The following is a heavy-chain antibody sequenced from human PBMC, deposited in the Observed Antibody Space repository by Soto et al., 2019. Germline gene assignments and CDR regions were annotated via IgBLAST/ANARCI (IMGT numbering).Heavy chain of an antibody. D-gene: IGHD5-18*01. V-gene: IGHV3-7*01. CDR3: ASAYTYGCFDY. CDR1: GFTFSSHW. J-gene: IGHJ4*02. CDR2: IKQDGSEK. Sequence: GGSLRLSCAASGFTFSSHWMSWVRHAQGKGLAWVANIKQDGSEKYYVDSVKGRFTISRDNAKNSLYLQMNSLRAEDTAVYYCASAYTYGCFDYWGQGTVVTVSS.